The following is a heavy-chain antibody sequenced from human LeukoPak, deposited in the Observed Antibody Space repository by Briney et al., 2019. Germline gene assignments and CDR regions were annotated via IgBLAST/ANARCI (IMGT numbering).Heavy chain of an antibody. D-gene: IGHD2-8*01. CDR3: AKSGSIVLMVAA. J-gene: IGHJ4*02. Sequence: SLCLSCAASGFTFNNYAMHWVRQAQGHGLEWVAFTSYDGSSQFYEDSVKGRFTMSRDNSKNTLYLQLNSLRPEDAAVYYCAKSGSIVLMVAAWGQGTLVTVS. CDR2: TSYDGSSQ. CDR1: GFTFNNYA. V-gene: IGHV3-30*18.